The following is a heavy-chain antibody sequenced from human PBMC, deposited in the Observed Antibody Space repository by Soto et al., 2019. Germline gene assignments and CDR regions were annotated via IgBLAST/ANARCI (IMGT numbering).Heavy chain of an antibody. CDR1: GFTFRSYA. J-gene: IGHJ4*02. CDR3: VRDRGYTGYDLEY. V-gene: IGHV3-48*02. D-gene: IGHD5-12*01. Sequence: EVQLVESGGGLVQPGGSLRLSCAXSGFTFRSYAMNWVRQAPGKGLEWVSYINSGSSTIYYADSAKGRFSISRDNAKNSLYLQMNSLRDEDTAVYFCVRDRGYTGYDLEYWGQGALVTVSS. CDR2: INSGSSTI.